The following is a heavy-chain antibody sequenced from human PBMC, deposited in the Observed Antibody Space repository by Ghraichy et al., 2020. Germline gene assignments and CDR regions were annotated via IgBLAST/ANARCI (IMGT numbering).Heavy chain of an antibody. CDR1: GYTFTGYY. D-gene: IGHD1-26*01. J-gene: IGHJ6*02. V-gene: IGHV1-2*02. Sequence: ASVKVSCKASGYTFTGYYMHWVRQAPGQGLEWMGWINPNSGGTNYAQKFQGRVTMTRDTSISTAYMELSRLRSDDTAVYYCARLVRSSRELLSRWGSLNYGIDVWGQGTTVTVSS. CDR3: ARLVRSSRELLSRWGSLNYGIDV. CDR2: INPNSGGT.